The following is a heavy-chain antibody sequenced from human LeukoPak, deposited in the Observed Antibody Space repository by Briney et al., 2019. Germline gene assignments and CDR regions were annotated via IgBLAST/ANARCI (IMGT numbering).Heavy chain of an antibody. J-gene: IGHJ4*02. D-gene: IGHD3-10*01. CDR3: ASGGSGSYSFDN. CDR2: ISYDGSNK. V-gene: IGHV3-30*03. Sequence: GGSLRLSCTASTLTLNNYWMSWVRQAPGKGLEWVSVISYDGSNKYYADSVKGRFTISRDNSKNTLYLQMSSLRAEDTAVYFCASGGSGSYSFDNWGQGTLVTVSS. CDR1: TLTLNNYW.